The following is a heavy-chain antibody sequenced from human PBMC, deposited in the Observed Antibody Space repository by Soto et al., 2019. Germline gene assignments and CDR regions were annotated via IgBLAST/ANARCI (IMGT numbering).Heavy chain of an antibody. D-gene: IGHD3-3*01. CDR2: INAGNGNT. V-gene: IGHV1-3*01. CDR3: ASPLIWSDAFDI. J-gene: IGHJ3*02. CDR1: GYTFTSYA. Sequence: QVQLVQSGAEVKKPGASVKVSCKASGYTFTSYAMHWVRQAPGQRLEWMGWINAGNGNTKYSQKFQGRVNITRDTSASTAYMELSSLRSEDTAVYYCASPLIWSDAFDIWGQGTMVTVSS.